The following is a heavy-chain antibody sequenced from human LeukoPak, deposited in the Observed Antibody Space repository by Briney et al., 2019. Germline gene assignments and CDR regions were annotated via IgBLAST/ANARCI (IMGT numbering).Heavy chain of an antibody. CDR1: GFTFSSYA. J-gene: IGHJ4*02. CDR3: AKSWGVRGDYDY. V-gene: IGHV3-23*01. CDR2: ISGSGGST. D-gene: IGHD4-17*01. Sequence: GGSLRLSCAASGFTFSSYAMSWVRQAPGKGLEWVSAISGSGGSTYYADSVKGRFTISGDNSKNTLYLQMNSLRAEDTAVYYCAKSWGVRGDYDYWGQGTLVTVSS.